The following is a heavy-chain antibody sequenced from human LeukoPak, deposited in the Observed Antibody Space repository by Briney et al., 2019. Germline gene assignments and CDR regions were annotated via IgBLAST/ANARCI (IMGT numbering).Heavy chain of an antibody. V-gene: IGHV1-69*05. Sequence: SVKVSCKASGGTFSSYAISWVRQAPGQGREWMGRIIPIFGTANYAQKLQGRVTITTDESTSTAYMELSSLRSEDTAVYYCASGSYVRYFDYWGQGTLVTVSS. CDR1: GGTFSSYA. CDR3: ASGSYVRYFDY. CDR2: IIPIFGTA. D-gene: IGHD1-26*01. J-gene: IGHJ4*02.